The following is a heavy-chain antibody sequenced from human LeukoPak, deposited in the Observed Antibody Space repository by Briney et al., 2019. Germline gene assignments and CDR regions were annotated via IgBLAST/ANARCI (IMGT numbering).Heavy chain of an antibody. J-gene: IGHJ6*02. CDR2: MYTSGST. CDR3: ARESRYYGMDV. V-gene: IGHV4-4*07. CDR1: GGSISSYY. Sequence: PSETLSLTCTVSGGSISSYYWSWIRQPAGKGLECIGRMYTSGSTNYNPSLKSRVTISIDTSKNQFSLKLSSVTAADTAVYYCARESRYYGMDVWGQGTTVTVSS.